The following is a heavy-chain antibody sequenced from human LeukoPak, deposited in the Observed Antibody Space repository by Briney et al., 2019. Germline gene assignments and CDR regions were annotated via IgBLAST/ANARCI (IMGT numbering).Heavy chain of an antibody. Sequence: PGGSLRLSCAASGFTFSSYAMSWVRQAPGKGLEWVSAISGSGGSTCYADSVKGRFTISRDNSKNTLYLQMNSLRAEDTAVYYCAKDLELLSVPFDYWGQGTLVTVSS. D-gene: IGHD1-26*01. V-gene: IGHV3-23*01. CDR3: AKDLELLSVPFDY. CDR2: ISGSGGST. J-gene: IGHJ4*02. CDR1: GFTFSSYA.